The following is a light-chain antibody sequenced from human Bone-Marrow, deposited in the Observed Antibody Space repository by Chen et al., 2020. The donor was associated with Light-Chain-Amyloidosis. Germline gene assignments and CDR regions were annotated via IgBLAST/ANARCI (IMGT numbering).Light chain of an antibody. J-gene: IGLJ2*01. CDR3: QSADSSGTYEVI. CDR1: DLPTKY. V-gene: IGLV3-25*03. CDR2: RDT. Sequence: SYELTHPPSVSVSPGQPARITCSGDDLPTKYAYWYQQKPGQAPVLVIHRDTERPSGISERCSGSSSGTTATLTISGVQAEDEADYHCQSADSSGTYEVIFGGGTKLTVL.